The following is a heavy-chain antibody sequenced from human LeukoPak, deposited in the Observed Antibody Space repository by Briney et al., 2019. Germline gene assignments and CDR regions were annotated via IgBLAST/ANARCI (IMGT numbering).Heavy chain of an antibody. J-gene: IGHJ4*02. Sequence: GESLKISYKGSGYSFTSYWIGWVRQMPGKGLEWMGIIYPGDSDTRYSPSFQGQVTISADKSTSTAYLQWSSLKASGTAIYYCARAYSYGLFDYWGQGTPVTVSS. CDR2: IYPGDSDT. V-gene: IGHV5-51*01. D-gene: IGHD5-18*01. CDR1: GYSFTSYW. CDR3: ARAYSYGLFDY.